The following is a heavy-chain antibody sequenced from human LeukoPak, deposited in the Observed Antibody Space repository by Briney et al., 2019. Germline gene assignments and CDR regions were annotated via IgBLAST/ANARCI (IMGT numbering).Heavy chain of an antibody. J-gene: IGHJ4*02. D-gene: IGHD6-19*01. CDR3: ARDSGHVQPGIAVAPRD. CDR2: ISGSANRT. Sequence: GGSLRLSCVASGFIFRSYVISWVCQAPGKGLEWVSAISGSANRTSYADSVKGRFTISRDNAKNSLYLQMNSLRAEDTAVYYCARDSGHVQPGIAVAPRDWGQGTLVTVSS. CDR1: GFIFRSYV. V-gene: IGHV3-23*01.